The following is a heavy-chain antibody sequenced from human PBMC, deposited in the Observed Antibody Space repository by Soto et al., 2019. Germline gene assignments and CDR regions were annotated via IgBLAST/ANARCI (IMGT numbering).Heavy chain of an antibody. Sequence: ASVKVSCKASGYTFTSYGISWVRQAPGQGLEWMGWIIAYNGTTNYAQKFQGRVTITADESTSTAYMELSSLRSEDTAVYYCASRGSGYYVQYYYYGMDVWGQGTTVTVSS. CDR3: ASRGSGYYVQYYYYGMDV. CDR1: GYTFTSYG. J-gene: IGHJ6*02. V-gene: IGHV1-18*01. D-gene: IGHD3-3*01. CDR2: IIAYNGTT.